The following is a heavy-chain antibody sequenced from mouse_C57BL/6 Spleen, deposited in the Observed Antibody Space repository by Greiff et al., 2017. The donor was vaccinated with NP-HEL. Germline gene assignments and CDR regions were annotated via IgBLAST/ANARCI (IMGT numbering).Heavy chain of an antibody. D-gene: IGHD2-5*01. CDR1: GYSITSGYD. CDR2: ISYSGST. Sequence: EVQLQQSGPGMVKPSQSLSLTCTVTGYSITSGYDWHWIRHFPGNKLEWMGYISYSGSTNYNPSLKSRISITHDTSKNHFFLKLNSVTTEDTATYYGARAGAYYSNYEDYFDYWGQGTTLTVSS. J-gene: IGHJ2*01. V-gene: IGHV3-1*01. CDR3: ARAGAYYSNYEDYFDY.